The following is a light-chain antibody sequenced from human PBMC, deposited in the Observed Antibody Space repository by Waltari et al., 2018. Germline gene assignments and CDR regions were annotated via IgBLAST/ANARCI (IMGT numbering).Light chain of an antibody. CDR1: QSIGSN. Sequence: DIVMTQSPATLSVSPGERATLSCRASQSIGSNLAWYQHKPGQAPSFLIYGASTRATGVPARFSGSGSGTDFTLTISGLQSEDYAVYFCHQHNSWPPLSFGGGTKVEIK. J-gene: IGKJ4*01. V-gene: IGKV3-15*01. CDR2: GAS. CDR3: HQHNSWPPLS.